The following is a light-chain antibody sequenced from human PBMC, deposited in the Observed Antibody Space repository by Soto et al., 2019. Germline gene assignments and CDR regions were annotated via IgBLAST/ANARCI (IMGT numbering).Light chain of an antibody. J-gene: IGKJ5*01. CDR3: QQRGDWPPLT. Sequence: EILMTQSPSTLTGSPGERATLSWRAGQSVSTFLAWFQQQPGQPPTLLIYNASNRNTAITARFSGSGSGTAFTITISSLEHEDFAAYYCQQRGDWPPLTFGHGTRLEIK. CDR1: QSVSTF. CDR2: NAS. V-gene: IGKV3-11*01.